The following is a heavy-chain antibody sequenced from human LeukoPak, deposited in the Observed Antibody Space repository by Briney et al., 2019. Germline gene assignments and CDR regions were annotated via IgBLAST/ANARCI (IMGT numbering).Heavy chain of an antibody. Sequence: GGSLRLSCAASGFTSSSYWMHWVRQVPGKGLVWVSRISGDGTARNYADSVKGRFTISRDDAKNTVDLQMNSLRGEDTAVYYCVRGRGSYGWFDPWGQGTLITVSS. D-gene: IGHD3-10*01. CDR1: GFTSSSYW. V-gene: IGHV3-74*01. CDR3: VRGRGSYGWFDP. J-gene: IGHJ5*02. CDR2: ISGDGTAR.